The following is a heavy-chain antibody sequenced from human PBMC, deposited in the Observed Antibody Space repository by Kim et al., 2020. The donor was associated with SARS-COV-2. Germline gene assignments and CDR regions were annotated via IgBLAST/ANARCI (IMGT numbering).Heavy chain of an antibody. V-gene: IGHV4-39*07. D-gene: IGHD6-13*01. J-gene: IGHJ4*02. CDR2: IYYSGST. Sequence: SETLSLTCSVSGGSITSSNYYWGWIRQPPGKGLEWIGSIYYSGSTYYNPSLKSRVAISIDTPNNQFSLKLSSVTAADTAVYYCARDKASITAVGNFDYWGQGTLVTVSS. CDR3: ARDKASITAVGNFDY. CDR1: GGSITSSNYY.